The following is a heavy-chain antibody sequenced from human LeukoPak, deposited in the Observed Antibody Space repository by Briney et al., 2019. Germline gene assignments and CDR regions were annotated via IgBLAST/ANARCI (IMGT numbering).Heavy chain of an antibody. V-gene: IGHV3-21*01. D-gene: IGHD4-17*01. CDR3: ARRYGDYVGSFEY. Sequence: PGGSLRLSCAASGITFSSYTMNWVRQAPGKGLEWVSSISTSSSYIYYADSVKGRFTISRDNAKNSLYLQMNSLRAEDTAVYYCARRYGDYVGSFEYWGQGTLVSVS. CDR2: ISTSSSYI. CDR1: GITFSSYT. J-gene: IGHJ4*02.